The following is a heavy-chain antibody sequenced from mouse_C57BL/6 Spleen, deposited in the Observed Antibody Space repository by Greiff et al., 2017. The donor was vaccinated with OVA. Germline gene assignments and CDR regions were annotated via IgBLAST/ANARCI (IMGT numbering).Heavy chain of an antibody. Sequence: QVQLQQPGAELVMPGASVKLSCKASGYTFTSYWMHWVKQRPGQGLEWIGEIDPSDSYTNYNQKFKGMSTLTVDKSSSTAYMQLISLTSEVSAVYYCARFYYYGSPDYWGQGTTLTVSS. CDR1: GYTFTSYW. D-gene: IGHD1-1*01. J-gene: IGHJ2*01. V-gene: IGHV1-69*01. CDR2: IDPSDSYT. CDR3: ARFYYYGSPDY.